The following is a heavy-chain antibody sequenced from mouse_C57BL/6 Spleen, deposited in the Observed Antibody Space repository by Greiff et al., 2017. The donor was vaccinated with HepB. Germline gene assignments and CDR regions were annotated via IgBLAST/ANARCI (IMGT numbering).Heavy chain of an antibody. J-gene: IGHJ4*01. D-gene: IGHD2-4*01. CDR1: GYTFTSYW. Sequence: QVQLQQPGAELVKPGASVKLSCKASGYTFTSYWMHWVKQRPGRGLEWIGMIDPNSGGTKYNEKFKSKATLTVDKPYSTAYMQLSSLTSEDSAVYYCARAIYYDYDCDAMDYWGQGTSVTVSS. V-gene: IGHV1-72*01. CDR3: ARAIYYDYDCDAMDY. CDR2: IDPNSGGT.